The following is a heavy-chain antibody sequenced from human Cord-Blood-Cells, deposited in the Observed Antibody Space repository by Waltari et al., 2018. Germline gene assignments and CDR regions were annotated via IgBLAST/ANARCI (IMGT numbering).Heavy chain of an antibody. J-gene: IGHJ3*02. V-gene: IGHV4-39*01. D-gene: IGHD7-27*01. CDR3: ARLLALELGSDAFDI. CDR2: IYYSGST. Sequence: QLQLQESGPGLVKPSETLSLTCTVSGGSISSSSYYWGWIRQPPGKGLEWIGSIYYSGSTYYNPSLKSRVTISVDTSKNQFSLKLSSVTAADTAVYYCARLLALELGSDAFDIWGQGTMVTVSS. CDR1: GGSISSSSYY.